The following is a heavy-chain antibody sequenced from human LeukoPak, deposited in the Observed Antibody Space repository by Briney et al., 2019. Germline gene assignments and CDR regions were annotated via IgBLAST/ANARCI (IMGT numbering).Heavy chain of an antibody. CDR3: ARVSSGWYLVSDY. CDR1: GYTFTNYA. D-gene: IGHD6-19*01. V-gene: IGHV1-2*02. J-gene: IGHJ4*02. Sequence: EASVKVSCKASGYTFTNYAMNWVRQAPGQGLEWMGWINPNSGGTNYAQKFQGRVTMTRDTSISTAYMELSRLRSDDTAVYYCARVSSGWYLVSDYWGQGTLVTVSS. CDR2: INPNSGGT.